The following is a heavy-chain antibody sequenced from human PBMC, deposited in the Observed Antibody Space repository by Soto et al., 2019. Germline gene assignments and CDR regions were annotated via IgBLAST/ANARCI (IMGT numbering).Heavy chain of an antibody. CDR3: ASHRVI. V-gene: IGHV3-7*05. CDR2: IEQDGSEK. CDR1: GFTFSAYR. Sequence: GGSLRLSYAASGFTFSAYRISWARQAPGKGLECVANIEQDGSEKSYVDSVKGRFTISRDNAKNSLYLQMNNLSAEDTAVYYCASHRVIWGQGTMVTVSS. J-gene: IGHJ3*01.